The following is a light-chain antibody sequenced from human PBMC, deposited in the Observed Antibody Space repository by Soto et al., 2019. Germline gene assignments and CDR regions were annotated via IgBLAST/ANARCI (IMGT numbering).Light chain of an antibody. V-gene: IGLV2-8*01. Sequence: QSALTQPPSASGSPGQSVTISCTGTSSDVGGYKYVSWYQQHPGKAPKLMIFEVHKRPSGVPDRFSGSKSGNTASLTISGLQAEDEAEYYCSSYTNINTRACVFGTGTKLTVL. J-gene: IGLJ1*01. CDR2: EVH. CDR3: SSYTNINTRACV. CDR1: SSDVGGYKY.